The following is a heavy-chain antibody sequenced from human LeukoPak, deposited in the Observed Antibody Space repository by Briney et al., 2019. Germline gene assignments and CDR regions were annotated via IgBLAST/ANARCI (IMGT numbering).Heavy chain of an antibody. J-gene: IGHJ4*02. D-gene: IGHD4-4*01. CDR3: ARDLKEGNSDY. Sequence: GASVKVSCKASGYTFTSYYMHWVRQAPGQGLEWMGIINPSGGSASYAQKFQGRVTMTRDTSTSTVYMELSSLRSEDTAVYYCARDLKEGNSDYWGQGTLVTVSS. CDR1: GYTFTSYY. V-gene: IGHV1-46*01. CDR2: INPSGGSA.